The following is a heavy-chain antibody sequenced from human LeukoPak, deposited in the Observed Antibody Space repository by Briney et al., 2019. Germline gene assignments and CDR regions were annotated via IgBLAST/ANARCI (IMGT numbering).Heavy chain of an antibody. J-gene: IGHJ4*02. D-gene: IGHD1-26*01. CDR1: EFTFSSYW. V-gene: IGHV3-7*01. CDR3: ARDSIVGAYYFDY. CDR2: IKQDGSEK. Sequence: PGGSLRLSCAASEFTFSSYWMSWVRQAPGKGLEWVANIKQDGSEKYYVDSVKGRFTISRDNAKNSLYLQMNSLRAEDTAVYYCARDSIVGAYYFDYWGQGTLVTVSS.